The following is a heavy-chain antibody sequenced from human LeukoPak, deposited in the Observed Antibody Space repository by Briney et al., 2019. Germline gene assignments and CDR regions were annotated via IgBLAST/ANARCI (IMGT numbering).Heavy chain of an antibody. V-gene: IGHV4-34*01. Sequence: PSETLSLTCAVYGGSFSGYYWSWIRQPPGKGLEWIGEINHSGSTNYNPSLKSRVTISVDTSKNQFSLKLSSVTAADMAVYYCARGQRTMVRGVIPYWGQGTLVTVSS. CDR1: GGSFSGYY. D-gene: IGHD3-10*01. J-gene: IGHJ4*02. CDR2: INHSGST. CDR3: ARGQRTMVRGVIPY.